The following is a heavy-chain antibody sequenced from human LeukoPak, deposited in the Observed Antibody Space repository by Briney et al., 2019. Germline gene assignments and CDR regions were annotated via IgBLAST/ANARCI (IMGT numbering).Heavy chain of an antibody. CDR2: IHPSSGAT. CDR3: TREDY. CDR1: EYTFTDFY. J-gene: IGHJ4*02. Sequence: GASVKVSCKASEYTFTDFYIFWVRQAPGQGLEWMGWIHPSSGATTYAQRFQGRVTLTRDTSINTANMELSGLTSDDTAVYYCTREDYWGQGTLVTVSS. V-gene: IGHV1-2*02.